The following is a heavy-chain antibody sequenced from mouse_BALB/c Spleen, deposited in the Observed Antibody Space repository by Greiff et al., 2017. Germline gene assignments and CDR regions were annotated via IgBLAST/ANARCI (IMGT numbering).Heavy chain of an antibody. D-gene: IGHD1-2*01. CDR3: ARSDYYGPLDY. Sequence: EVQLVESGPELVKPGASVKMSCKASGYTFTSYVMHWVKQKPGQGLEWIGYINPYNDGTKYNEKFKGKATLTSDKSSRTAYMELSSLTSEDSAVYYCARSDYYGPLDYWGQGTTLTVSS. J-gene: IGHJ2*01. CDR1: GYTFTSYV. V-gene: IGHV1-14*01. CDR2: INPYNDGT.